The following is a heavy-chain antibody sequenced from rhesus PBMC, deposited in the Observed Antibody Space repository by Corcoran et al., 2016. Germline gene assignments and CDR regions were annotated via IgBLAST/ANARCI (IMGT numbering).Heavy chain of an antibody. J-gene: IGHJ4*01. D-gene: IGHD6-19*01. CDR1: GFTFSSYA. V-gene: IGHV3-72*01. CDR3: AREVGSNHFDY. Sequence: EVQLVESGGGLVQPGGSLRLSCAASGFTFSSYAMQWVHQAPGKGLEWVSAIGPGGDTYYADAVKGRFTISRDNAKSSVYLQMNSLRAEDTAVYYCAREVGSNHFDYWGQGVLVTVSS. CDR2: IGPGGDT.